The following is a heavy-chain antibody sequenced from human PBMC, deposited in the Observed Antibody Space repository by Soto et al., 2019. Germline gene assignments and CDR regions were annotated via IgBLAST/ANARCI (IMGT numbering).Heavy chain of an antibody. J-gene: IGHJ3*02. CDR1: GFTFSSYG. CDR2: ISYDGSNK. CDR3: AKTAFRIGPYSSSWYFIGLADAFDI. Sequence: QVQLVESGGGVVQPGRSLRLSCAASGFTFSSYGMHWVRQAPGKGLEWVAVISYDGSNKYYADSVKGRFTISRDNSKNTLYLQMNSLRAEDTAVYYCAKTAFRIGPYSSSWYFIGLADAFDIWGQGTMVTVSS. V-gene: IGHV3-30*18. D-gene: IGHD6-13*01.